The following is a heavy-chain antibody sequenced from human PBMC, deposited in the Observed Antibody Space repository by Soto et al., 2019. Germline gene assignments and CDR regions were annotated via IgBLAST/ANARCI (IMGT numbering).Heavy chain of an antibody. CDR2: IWYDGSNK. V-gene: IGHV3-33*01. J-gene: IGHJ5*02. Sequence: QVQLVESGGGVVQPGRSLRLSCAASGFTFSSYGMHWVRQAPGKGLEWVAVIWYDGSNKYYADSVKGRFTISRDNSKNTLYLQMNSLRAEDTAVFYCAGGTTGWFDPWGQGTLVTVSS. D-gene: IGHD2-8*02. CDR3: AGGTTGWFDP. CDR1: GFTFSSYG.